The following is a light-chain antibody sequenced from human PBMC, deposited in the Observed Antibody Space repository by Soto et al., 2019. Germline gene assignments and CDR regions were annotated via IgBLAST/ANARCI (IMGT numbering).Light chain of an antibody. V-gene: IGLV2-14*01. Sequence: QSALAQPASVSGAPGQSITISCTGTNSDVNYVSWHQQHPGKAPKLMIYEVTNRSSGVSTRFSGSKSGNTASLTISGLQDEEEADYSRSSSKSRNTFVFGSGTKVTV. CDR1: NSDVNY. J-gene: IGLJ1*01. CDR2: EVT. CDR3: SSSKSRNTFV.